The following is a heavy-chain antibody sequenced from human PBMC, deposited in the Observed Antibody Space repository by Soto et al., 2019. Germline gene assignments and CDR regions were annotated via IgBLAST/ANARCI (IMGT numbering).Heavy chain of an antibody. CDR1: GYPVTAYY. J-gene: IGHJ3*02. V-gene: IGHV1-2*02. D-gene: IGHD3-3*01. Sequence: QLHLVQSGAVVKKPGASVTVSCSASGYPVTAYYMHWVRQAPGRGLEWMGGLNPATGAATYTQTFQGRVTMARDTSTSTVFMELSGLTSEDTAVFYCARGGGVGVAGSAAFDMWGQGTVVTVSS. CDR3: ARGGGVGVAGSAAFDM. CDR2: LNPATGAA.